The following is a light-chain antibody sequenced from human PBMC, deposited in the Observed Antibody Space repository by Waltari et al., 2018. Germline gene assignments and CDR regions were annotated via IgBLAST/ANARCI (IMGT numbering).Light chain of an antibody. CDR1: ALPKQY. CDR2: KDT. Sequence: SSQLPPLPSASVSPGPTARITCTGDALPKQYAFWYQHKPGQAPVLVTYKDTERPSGIPDRFSGSSSGTTVTLTISGVQAEDEAEYYCQAGDSTSTHVVFGGGTKLTVL. J-gene: IGLJ2*01. CDR3: QAGDSTSTHVV. V-gene: IGLV3-25*03.